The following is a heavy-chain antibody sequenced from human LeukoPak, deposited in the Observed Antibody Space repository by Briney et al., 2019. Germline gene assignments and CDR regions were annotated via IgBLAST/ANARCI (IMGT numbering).Heavy chain of an antibody. Sequence: GGSLSLSCAASGFTFRNYAMAWFRQAPGKGLEWVSAISGSGGNTYLADSVKGRFTISRDNSKNALYLQMNSLRAEDTAVYFCARQVGPDYWGQGTLVTVSS. CDR2: ISGSGGNT. V-gene: IGHV3-23*01. CDR1: GFTFRNYA. CDR3: ARQVGPDY. J-gene: IGHJ4*02.